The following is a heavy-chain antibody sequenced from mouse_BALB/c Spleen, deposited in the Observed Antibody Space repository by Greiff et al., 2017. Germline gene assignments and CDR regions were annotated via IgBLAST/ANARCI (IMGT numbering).Heavy chain of an antibody. Sequence: LVESGAELVKPGASVKLSCTASGFNIKDTYMHWVKQRPEQGLEWIGRIDPANGNTKYDPKFQGKATITADTSSNTAYLQLSSLTSEDTAVYYCAKEPLYYYGSSYAMDYWGQGTSVTVSS. CDR3: AKEPLYYYGSSYAMDY. CDR1: GFNIKDTY. J-gene: IGHJ4*01. D-gene: IGHD1-1*01. CDR2: IDPANGNT. V-gene: IGHV14-3*02.